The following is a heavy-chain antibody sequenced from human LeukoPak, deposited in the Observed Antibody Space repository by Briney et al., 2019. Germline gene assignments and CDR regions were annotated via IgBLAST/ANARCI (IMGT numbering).Heavy chain of an antibody. V-gene: IGHV4-39*07. D-gene: IGHD3-10*01. CDR3: ARSERYQSGSGTYAFNI. J-gene: IGHJ3*02. CDR1: GGSLRSSSFY. Sequence: PSEALLLTFFIPGGSLRSSSFYRGWIRQPPGKGLEWLCSSHYNGSPYYNASVKSRVAISVDTSKNQFSLRLNAVTAADTAVYYCARSERYQSGSGTYAFNIWGQGTMVTVSS. CDR2: SHYNGSP.